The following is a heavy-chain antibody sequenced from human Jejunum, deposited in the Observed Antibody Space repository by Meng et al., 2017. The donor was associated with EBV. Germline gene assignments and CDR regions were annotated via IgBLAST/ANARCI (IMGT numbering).Heavy chain of an antibody. J-gene: IGHJ4*02. Sequence: QVQLVPSGSVLKKPVASVKGSCKAAGYTFSSYAMNWVRRAPGQGLKWMGWINTKTGNPTYAQGFTGRFVFSLDTSVGTAYLQISSLKAEDTAVYYCARDWGGDYLDYWGQGTLVTVSS. D-gene: IGHD3-10*01. CDR2: INTKTGNP. CDR3: ARDWGGDYLDY. CDR1: GYTFSSYA. V-gene: IGHV7-4-1*02.